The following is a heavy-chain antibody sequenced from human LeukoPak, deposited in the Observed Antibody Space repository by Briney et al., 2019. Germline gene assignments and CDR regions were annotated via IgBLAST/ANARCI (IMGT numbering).Heavy chain of an antibody. Sequence: GGSLRLSCAASGFTFSSYAMHWVRQAPGKGLEWVAVISYDGSNKYYADSVKGRFTISRDNSKNTLYLQMNSLRAEDTAVYCCARGYHGDYGYLGPDYWGQGTLVTVSS. CDR3: ARGYHGDYGYLGPDY. CDR1: GFTFSSYA. J-gene: IGHJ4*02. CDR2: ISYDGSNK. V-gene: IGHV3-30-3*01. D-gene: IGHD4-17*01.